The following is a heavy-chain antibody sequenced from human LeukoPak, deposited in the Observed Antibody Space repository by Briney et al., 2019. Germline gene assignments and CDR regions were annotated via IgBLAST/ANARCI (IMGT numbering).Heavy chain of an antibody. V-gene: IGHV4-59*01. CDR2: IYYSGST. Sequence: SETLSLTCAVSGGSISYYYWTWIRQPPGKGLEWIGHIYYSGSTNYNPSLKSRVTISVDTSKNQFSLKLSSVTAADTAVYYCAREGYYDTSGPRGFDLWGRGTLVTVSS. D-gene: IGHD3-22*01. J-gene: IGHJ2*01. CDR3: AREGYYDTSGPRGFDL. CDR1: GGSISYYY.